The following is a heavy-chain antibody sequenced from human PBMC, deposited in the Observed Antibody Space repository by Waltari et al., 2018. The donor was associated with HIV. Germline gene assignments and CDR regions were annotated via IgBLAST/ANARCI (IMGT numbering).Heavy chain of an antibody. D-gene: IGHD3-3*01. Sequence: EVQLVESGGGLVKPGGSLRLSCAASGFTFSNAWMSWVRQAPGKGVEWGGRIKRKNDGGTTDYAAPVKGRLTISRDDSKNTLYLQMNSLKTEDTAVYYCTIRTIFGALQHWGQGTLVTVSS. J-gene: IGHJ1*01. CDR3: TIRTIFGALQH. CDR1: GFTFSNAW. CDR2: IKRKNDGGTT. V-gene: IGHV3-15*01.